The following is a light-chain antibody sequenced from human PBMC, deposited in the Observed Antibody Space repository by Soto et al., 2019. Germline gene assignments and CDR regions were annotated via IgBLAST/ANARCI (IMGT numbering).Light chain of an antibody. V-gene: IGKV1-5*01. J-gene: IGKJ1*01. Sequence: DIQMTQSPSTVSASVGERVTITCRASQSVGNWLAWYQHKPGKAPKLLIYDVSSLESGVPSRFSGSGSGTEFTLTISSLQPDDFATYYCQQYNSYPWTFGQGTKVDIK. CDR2: DVS. CDR3: QQYNSYPWT. CDR1: QSVGNW.